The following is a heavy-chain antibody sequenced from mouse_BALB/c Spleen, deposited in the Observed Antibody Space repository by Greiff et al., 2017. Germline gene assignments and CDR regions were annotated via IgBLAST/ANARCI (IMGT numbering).Heavy chain of an antibody. CDR1: GYSITSGYY. Sequence: DVQLQESGPGLVKPSQSLSLTCSVTGYSITSGYYWNWIRQFPGNKLEWMGYISYDGSNNYNPSLKNRISITRDTSKNQFFLKLNSVTTEDTATYYCASTVEDYAMDYWGQGTSVTVSS. J-gene: IGHJ4*01. V-gene: IGHV3-6*02. CDR3: ASTVEDYAMDY. D-gene: IGHD1-1*01. CDR2: ISYDGSN.